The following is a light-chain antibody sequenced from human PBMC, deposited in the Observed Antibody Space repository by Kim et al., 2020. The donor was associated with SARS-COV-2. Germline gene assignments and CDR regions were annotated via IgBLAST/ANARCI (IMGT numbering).Light chain of an antibody. J-gene: IGLJ2*01. Sequence: QRVTIACAGGSSNIGSNYVYWYQQLPGTAPKLLIYRNKQRPSGVPDRFSGSKSGTSASLAISGLRSEDEADYYCAAWDDSLSGHVVFGGGTQLTVL. V-gene: IGLV1-47*01. CDR3: AAWDDSLSGHVV. CDR2: RNK. CDR1: SSNIGSNY.